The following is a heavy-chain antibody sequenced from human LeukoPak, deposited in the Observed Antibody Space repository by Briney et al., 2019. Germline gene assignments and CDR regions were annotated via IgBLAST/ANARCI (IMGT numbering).Heavy chain of an antibody. D-gene: IGHD3-22*01. CDR1: GGTFISYA. J-gene: IGHJ4*02. CDR2: IIPILGRA. CDR3: ARVGDHDSSGYY. Sequence: SSVKVSCKASGGTFISYAISWVRQAPGQGLEWMGRIIPILGRANYAQKFQGRVTITADKSTSTAYMELSSLRSEDTAVYYCARVGDHDSSGYYWGQGTLVTVSS. V-gene: IGHV1-69*04.